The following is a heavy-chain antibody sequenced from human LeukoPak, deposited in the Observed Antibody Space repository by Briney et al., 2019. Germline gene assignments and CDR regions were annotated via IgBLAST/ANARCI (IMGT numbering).Heavy chain of an antibody. CDR3: AKDIVAAGLFFDY. Sequence: GGSLRLSCAASGFSFSDYYMGWIRQAPGKGLEWVSFIGNSNSGSATYYADSVKGRFTISRDNAKNSLYLQMDSLRAEDTAVYYCAKDIVAAGLFFDYWGQGTLVTVSS. CDR2: IGNSNSGSAT. J-gene: IGHJ4*02. V-gene: IGHV3-11*01. CDR1: GFSFSDYY. D-gene: IGHD6-13*01.